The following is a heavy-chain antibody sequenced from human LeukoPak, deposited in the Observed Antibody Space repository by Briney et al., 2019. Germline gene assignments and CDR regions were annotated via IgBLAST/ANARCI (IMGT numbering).Heavy chain of an antibody. Sequence: ETLSLTCAVYGDSVSGYYWSWLRQPTGKGGEGLGEIKHRGSTNYNPSLTSPVTIPVATSKNQFSLKLSSLTAAHTAVYYCASPWGSSGWYSAFDIWGQGTMVTVSS. V-gene: IGHV4-34*01. J-gene: IGHJ3*02. CDR1: GDSVSGYY. CDR2: IKHRGST. CDR3: ASPWGSSGWYSAFDI. D-gene: IGHD6-19*01.